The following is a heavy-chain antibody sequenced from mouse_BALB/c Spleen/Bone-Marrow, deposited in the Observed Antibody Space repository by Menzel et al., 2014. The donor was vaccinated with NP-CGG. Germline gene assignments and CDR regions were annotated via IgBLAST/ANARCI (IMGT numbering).Heavy chain of an antibody. V-gene: IGHV1-4*02. J-gene: IGHJ3*01. CDR2: INPSSGYT. Sequence: VQRVESGAELARPGASVKMSCKASGYTFTSYTIHWVKQRPGQGLAWIGYINPSSGYTDYNQKFKDKTTLTADKSSNTAYMQLTSLTSEDSAVDSCAREARTGAWFTYWGQGTLVTVSA. D-gene: IGHD4-1*01. CDR1: GYTFTSYT. CDR3: AREARTGAWFTY.